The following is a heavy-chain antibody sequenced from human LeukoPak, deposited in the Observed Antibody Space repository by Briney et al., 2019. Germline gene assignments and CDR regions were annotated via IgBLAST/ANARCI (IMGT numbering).Heavy chain of an antibody. D-gene: IGHD1-26*01. CDR2: IYHSGST. V-gene: IGHV4-30-2*01. CDR3: ARGGGSYGNYFDY. J-gene: IGHJ4*02. CDR1: GGSINSGGYS. Sequence: SQTLSLTCAVSGGSINSGGYSWSWIRQPPGKGLEWIGYIYHSGSTYYNPSLKSRVTMSVDRSKNQVSLKLSSVTAADTAVYYCARGGGSYGNYFDYWGQGTLVTVSS.